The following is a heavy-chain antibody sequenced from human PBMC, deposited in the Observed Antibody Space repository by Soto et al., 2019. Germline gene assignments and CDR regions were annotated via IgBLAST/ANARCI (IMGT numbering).Heavy chain of an antibody. Sequence: ASVKVSCKASGYTFTGYYMHWVRQAPGQGLEWMGWINPNSGGTNYAQKFQGWVTMTRDTSISTAYMELSRLRSDDTAVYYCAKDYYGSGSHYYYYYGMDVWGQGTTVTVSS. V-gene: IGHV1-2*04. J-gene: IGHJ6*02. CDR1: GYTFTGYY. CDR3: AKDYYGSGSHYYYYYGMDV. CDR2: INPNSGGT. D-gene: IGHD3-10*01.